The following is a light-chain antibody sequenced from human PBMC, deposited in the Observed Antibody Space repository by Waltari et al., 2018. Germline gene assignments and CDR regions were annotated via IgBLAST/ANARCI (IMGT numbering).Light chain of an antibody. CDR2: AVY. Sequence: EILLTQFPGTLSLSPGDRATLSCRASQSVSGTYLAWYQQRAGQAPRLLIYAVYRRATGIPDRFSGSGSGTDFTLTISRLEPEDSGVYYCQQYGSSPLTFGQGTNLEIQ. J-gene: IGKJ2*01. V-gene: IGKV3-20*01. CDR1: QSVSGTY. CDR3: QQYGSSPLT.